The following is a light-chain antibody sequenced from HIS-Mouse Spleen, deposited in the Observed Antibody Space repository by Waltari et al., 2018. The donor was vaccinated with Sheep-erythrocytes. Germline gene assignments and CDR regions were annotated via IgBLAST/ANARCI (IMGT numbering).Light chain of an antibody. Sequence: SYELTQPPSVSVSPGQTASITCPGDTLGDQYACWYQQKPGQSPVLVIYQDSKRPSGIPERFSGSNSGNTATLTISGTQAMDEADYYCQAWDSSIYVFGTGTKVTVL. V-gene: IGLV3-1*01. CDR1: TLGDQY. CDR2: QDS. J-gene: IGLJ1*01. CDR3: QAWDSSIYV.